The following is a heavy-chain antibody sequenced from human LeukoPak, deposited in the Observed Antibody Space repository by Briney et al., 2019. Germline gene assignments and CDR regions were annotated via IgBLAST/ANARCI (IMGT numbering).Heavy chain of an antibody. V-gene: IGHV4-59*08. D-gene: IGHD4-17*01. CDR1: GGSISNYY. CDR2: IYYSGST. J-gene: IGHJ4*02. Sequence: SETLSLTCTVSGGSISNYYWSWIRQPPGKGLEWIGHIYYSGSTNYSPSLKSRVTISVDTSKNQFSLKLNSVTAADTAVYYCARVPTVTFFDYWGQGTLVTVSS. CDR3: ARVPTVTFFDY.